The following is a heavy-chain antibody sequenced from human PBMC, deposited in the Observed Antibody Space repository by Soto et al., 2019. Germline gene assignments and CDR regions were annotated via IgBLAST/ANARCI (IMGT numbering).Heavy chain of an antibody. CDR3: ARQNVLRFLEWLFGFDP. CDR1: GGSISSYY. J-gene: IGHJ5*02. Sequence: SETLSLTCTVSGGSISSYYWSWIRQPPGKGLEWIGYIYHSGSTYYNPSLKSRVTISVDTSKNQFSLKLSSVTAADTAVYYCARQNVLRFLEWLFGFDPWGQGTLVTVSS. D-gene: IGHD3-3*01. CDR2: IYHSGST. V-gene: IGHV4-59*04.